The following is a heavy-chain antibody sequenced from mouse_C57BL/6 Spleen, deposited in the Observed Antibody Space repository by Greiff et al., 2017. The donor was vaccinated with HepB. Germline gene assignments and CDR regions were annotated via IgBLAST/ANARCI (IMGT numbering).Heavy chain of an antibody. CDR2: IDPSDSYT. J-gene: IGHJ4*01. CDR1: GYTFTSYW. CDR3: ARNPRDY. Sequence: QVQLQQPGAELVRPGTSVKLSCKASGYTFTSYWMHWVKQRPGQGLEWIGVIDPSDSYTNYNQKFKGKATLTVDTSSSTAYMQLSSLTSDDSAVFYCARNPRDYWGQGTSVTVSS. V-gene: IGHV1-59*01.